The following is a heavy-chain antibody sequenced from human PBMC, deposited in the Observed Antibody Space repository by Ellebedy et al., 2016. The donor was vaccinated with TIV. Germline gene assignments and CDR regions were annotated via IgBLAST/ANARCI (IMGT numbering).Heavy chain of an antibody. CDR2: IFYTGTT. CDR3: ARCGSGRYYNVPFDY. D-gene: IGHD3-10*01. CDR1: GGPISSSNYY. J-gene: IGHJ4*02. V-gene: IGHV4-39*01. Sequence: SETLSLXXSVSGGPISSSNYYWGWIRQPPGKGLEWIGTIFYTGTTYYNPSLKSRVTISVDTSKNEFSLKLSSVTAADTAVYYCARCGSGRYYNVPFDYWGQGTLVTVSS.